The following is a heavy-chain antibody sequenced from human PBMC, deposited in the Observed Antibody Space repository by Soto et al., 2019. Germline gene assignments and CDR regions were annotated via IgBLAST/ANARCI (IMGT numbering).Heavy chain of an antibody. CDR1: GGSISSYY. J-gene: IGHJ4*02. CDR2: IYYSGST. D-gene: IGHD6-13*01. Sequence: SETLSLTCTVSGGSISSYYWSWIRQPPGKGLEWIGYIYYSGSTNYNPSLKSRVTISVDTSKNQFSLKLSSVTAADTAAYYCARDRIAGLDYWGQGTLVTVSS. V-gene: IGHV4-59*01. CDR3: ARDRIAGLDY.